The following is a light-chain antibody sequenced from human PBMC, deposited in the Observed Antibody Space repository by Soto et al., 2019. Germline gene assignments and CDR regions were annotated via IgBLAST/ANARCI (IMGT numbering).Light chain of an antibody. J-gene: IGKJ1*01. Sequence: DVQMTQSPSTLSASVGDSVTITCRASQSIAASLAWYQLKPGEAPKLLIYDVSNLDSGVPSSFSGSGSGTEFSLTIRSLHPDDFATYYCQQYDYSRTFGQGTKVEIK. V-gene: IGKV1-5*01. CDR3: QQYDYSRT. CDR2: DVS. CDR1: QSIAAS.